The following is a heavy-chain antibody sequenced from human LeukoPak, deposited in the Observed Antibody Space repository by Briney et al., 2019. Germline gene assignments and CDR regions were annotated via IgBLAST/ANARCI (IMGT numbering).Heavy chain of an antibody. CDR2: ISAYNGNT. CDR1: GYTFTIYG. V-gene: IGHV1-18*01. J-gene: IGHJ3*02. D-gene: IGHD3-22*01. CDR3: ARDPYDNNAFDI. Sequence: ASVNVSCKASGYTFTIYGISWVRQAPGQGLEWMGWISAYNGNTNYAQKLQGRVTMTTDTSTSTAYMELRSLRSDDTAVYYCARDPYDNNAFDIWGQGTMVTVSS.